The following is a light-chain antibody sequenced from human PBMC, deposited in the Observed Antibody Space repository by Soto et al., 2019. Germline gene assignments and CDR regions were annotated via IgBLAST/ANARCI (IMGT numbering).Light chain of an antibody. V-gene: IGKV1-33*01. J-gene: IGKJ5*01. CDR2: DAT. Sequence: DIQMTQSPSSLSASAGDRVTITCQASQNINNYLNWYQQKPGRAPKLLIYDATNLEAGVPSRFRGSGSGTDFTFTISRLQPEDIATYYCQQYENLRTFGQGTRLEIK. CDR3: QQYENLRT. CDR1: QNINNY.